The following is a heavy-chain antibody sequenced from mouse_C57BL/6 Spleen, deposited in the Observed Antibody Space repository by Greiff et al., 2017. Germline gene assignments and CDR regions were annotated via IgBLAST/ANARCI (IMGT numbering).Heavy chain of an antibody. CDR3: ARGGLYSNYGDY. J-gene: IGHJ2*01. V-gene: IGHV1-55*01. D-gene: IGHD2-5*01. CDR1: GYTFTSYW. Sequence: VQLQQPGTELVKPGASVKLSCKASGYTFTSYWMHWVKQRPGQGLEWIGDIYPGSGSTNYNEKFKSKATLTVDTSSSTAYMQLSSLTSEDSAVYYCARGGLYSNYGDYWGQGTTLTVSS. CDR2: IYPGSGST.